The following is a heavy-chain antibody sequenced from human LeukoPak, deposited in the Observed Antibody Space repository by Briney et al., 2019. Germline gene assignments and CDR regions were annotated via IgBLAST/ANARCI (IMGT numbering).Heavy chain of an antibody. CDR2: IYYSGST. V-gene: IGHV4-59*01. CDR1: GGSISSYY. Sequence: SETLSLTCTVSGGSISSYYWSWIRQPPGKGLEWIGYIYYSGSTNYNPSVKSRVTISVDTSKKQFSLKLSSVIAADTAVYYCASTTYRRGRYNFDYWGQGTLVTVSS. D-gene: IGHD6-19*01. J-gene: IGHJ4*02. CDR3: ASTTYRRGRYNFDY.